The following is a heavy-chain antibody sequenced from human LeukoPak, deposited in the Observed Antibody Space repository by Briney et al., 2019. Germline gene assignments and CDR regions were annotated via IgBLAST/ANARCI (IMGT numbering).Heavy chain of an antibody. D-gene: IGHD5-18*01. CDR3: ARHKPSYGYPGDY. CDR1: GYSFTSYW. Sequence: GESLQISCQGSGYSFTSYWIGWVRQMPGKGLEWMGIIYPGDSDTRYSPSFQGQVTISADKSISTAYLQWSSLKASDTAMYYCARHKPSYGYPGDYWGQGTLVTVSS. J-gene: IGHJ4*02. CDR2: IYPGDSDT. V-gene: IGHV5-51*01.